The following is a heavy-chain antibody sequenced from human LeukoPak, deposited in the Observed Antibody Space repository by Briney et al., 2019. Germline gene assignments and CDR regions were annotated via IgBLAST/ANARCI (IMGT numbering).Heavy chain of an antibody. Sequence: GGSLRLSCAASGFIFRNYGMNWVRQPPGKGLEWVANIKKDGSEKYYVDSVKGRFTISRDNAKKSLYLQMNSLGAEDTAVYYCARHLSGITGYTYGRGIDYWGQGTLLTVSS. CDR1: GFIFRNYG. V-gene: IGHV3-7*01. J-gene: IGHJ4*02. D-gene: IGHD5-18*01. CDR2: IKKDGSEK. CDR3: ARHLSGITGYTYGRGIDY.